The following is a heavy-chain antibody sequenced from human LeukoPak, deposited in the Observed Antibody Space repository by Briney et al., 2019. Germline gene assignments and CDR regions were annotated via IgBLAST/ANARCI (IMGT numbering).Heavy chain of an antibody. CDR1: GYTFTSYG. CDR3: ARGGGPYYGSGSYPNY. J-gene: IGHJ4*02. V-gene: IGHV1-18*01. D-gene: IGHD3-10*01. Sequence: ASVKVSCKASGYTFTSYGINWVRQAPGQGLEWMGWIRVYNGNTNYAQKFQGRGTMTTDTSTSTAYMELRSLRSDDTAVYYCARGGGPYYGSGSYPNYWGQGTLVTVSS. CDR2: IRVYNGNT.